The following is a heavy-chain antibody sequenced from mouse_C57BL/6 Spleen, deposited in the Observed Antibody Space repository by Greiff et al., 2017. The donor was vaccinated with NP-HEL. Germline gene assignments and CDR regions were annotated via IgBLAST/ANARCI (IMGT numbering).Heavy chain of an antibody. CDR3: ARWKITTVVASGAMDY. J-gene: IGHJ4*01. D-gene: IGHD1-1*01. CDR1: GYTFTSYG. V-gene: IGHV1-81*01. Sequence: QVQLQQSGAELARPGASVKLSCKASGYTFTSYGISWVKQRTGQGLEWIGEIYPRSGNTYYNEKFKGKATLTADKSSSTAYMELRSLTSEDSAVYFCARWKITTVVASGAMDYWGQGTSVTVSS. CDR2: IYPRSGNT.